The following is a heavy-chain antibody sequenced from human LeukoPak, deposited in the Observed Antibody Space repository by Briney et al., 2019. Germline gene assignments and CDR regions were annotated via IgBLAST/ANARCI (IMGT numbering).Heavy chain of an antibody. Sequence: SETLSLTCTVSGGSISSYYWSWIRQPAGKGLEWIGRIYTSGSTNYNPSLKSRVTMSVDTSKNQFSLKLSSVTAADTAVYYCAREPKQTRVPHAFDIWGQGTMVTVSS. CDR3: AREPKQTRVPHAFDI. J-gene: IGHJ3*02. CDR1: GGSISSYY. V-gene: IGHV4-4*07. CDR2: IYTSGST. D-gene: IGHD1-14*01.